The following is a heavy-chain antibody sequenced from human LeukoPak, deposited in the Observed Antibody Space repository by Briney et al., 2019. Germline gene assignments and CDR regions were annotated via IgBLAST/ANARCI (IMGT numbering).Heavy chain of an antibody. CDR2: INTDGIVT. CDR3: ARSRGGSSSGVGDNFDY. CDR1: GFTFSSYW. Sequence: GGSLRLSCAASGFTFSSYWMHWVRQAPGKGLVWVSRINTDGIVTNYADSVKGRFTISRDNAKNTLYLQMNSLRAEDTAVYYCARSRGGSSSGVGDNFDYWGQGTLVTVSS. D-gene: IGHD6-6*01. J-gene: IGHJ4*02. V-gene: IGHV3-74*01.